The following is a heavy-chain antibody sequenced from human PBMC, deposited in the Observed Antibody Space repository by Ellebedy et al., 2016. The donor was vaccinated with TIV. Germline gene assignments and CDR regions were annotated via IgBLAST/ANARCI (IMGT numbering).Heavy chain of an antibody. CDR1: GITFRIYA. CDR2: THSGGST. Sequence: GESLKISCAVSGITFRIYAMSWVRQAPGKGLEWVSVTHSGGSTYYSDSVKGRFTISRDNSKNTLYLQMTGLRAEDTAVYYCARDGYCSGGSCYYYSGLDVWGQGTTVTVSS. J-gene: IGHJ6*02. CDR3: ARDGYCSGGSCYYYSGLDV. D-gene: IGHD2-15*01. V-gene: IGHV3-53*01.